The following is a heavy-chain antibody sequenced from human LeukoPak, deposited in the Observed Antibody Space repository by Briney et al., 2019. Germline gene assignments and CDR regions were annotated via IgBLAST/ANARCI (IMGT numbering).Heavy chain of an antibody. D-gene: IGHD6-13*01. CDR3: ARDGTAAGLYFDY. CDR2: ISGSGAII. J-gene: IGHJ4*02. V-gene: IGHV3-11*04. CDR1: GFSFSDYY. Sequence: PGGSLRLSCAASGFSFSDYYMSWIRQAPGKGLEWVSYISGSGAIISYADSVKGRFTISRDNPKNSLYLQMNSLRAEDTAVYYCARDGTAAGLYFDYWGQGTLVTVSS.